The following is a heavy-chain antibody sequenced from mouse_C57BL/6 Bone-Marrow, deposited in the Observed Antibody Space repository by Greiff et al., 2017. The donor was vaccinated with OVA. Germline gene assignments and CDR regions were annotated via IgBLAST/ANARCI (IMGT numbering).Heavy chain of an antibody. CDR1: GYTFTSYW. Sequence: QVQLKQPGAELVRPGTSVKLSCKASGYTFTSYWMHWVKQRPGQGLEWIGVIDPSDSYTNYNQKFKGKATLTVDTSSSTAYMQLSSLTSEDSAVYYCASYYYGSPWFAYWGQGTLVTVSA. V-gene: IGHV1-59*01. CDR3: ASYYYGSPWFAY. J-gene: IGHJ3*01. CDR2: IDPSDSYT. D-gene: IGHD1-1*01.